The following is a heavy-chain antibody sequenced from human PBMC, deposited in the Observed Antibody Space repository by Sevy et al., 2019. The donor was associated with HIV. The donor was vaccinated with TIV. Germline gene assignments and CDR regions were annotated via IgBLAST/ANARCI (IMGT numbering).Heavy chain of an antibody. Sequence: SETLSLTCAVSGGYISSGGYSWSWFRQAPGKGLEWIRYIYHSGRTYYNPSLKSRVTRSVDRSKNQFSLKLSSVTAADTAVYYCARDCITMARGVSFHSYYGMDVWGQGTTVTVSS. CDR1: GGYISSGGYS. CDR3: ARDCITMARGVSFHSYYGMDV. V-gene: IGHV4-30-2*01. D-gene: IGHD3-10*01. J-gene: IGHJ6*02. CDR2: IYHSGRT.